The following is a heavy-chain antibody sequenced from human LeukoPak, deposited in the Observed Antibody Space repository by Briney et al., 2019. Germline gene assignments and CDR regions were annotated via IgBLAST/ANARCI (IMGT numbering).Heavy chain of an antibody. D-gene: IGHD6-13*01. CDR1: GGTFSSYA. Sequence: SVKVSCKASGGTFSSYAISWVRQAPGQGLEWMGGIIPIFGTANYAQKFQGRVTITADESTSTAYMELSSLRSEDTAVYYCARSVFSSSWYLDYFDYWGQGTLVTVSS. CDR2: IIPIFGTA. CDR3: ARSVFSSSWYLDYFDY. V-gene: IGHV1-69*01. J-gene: IGHJ4*02.